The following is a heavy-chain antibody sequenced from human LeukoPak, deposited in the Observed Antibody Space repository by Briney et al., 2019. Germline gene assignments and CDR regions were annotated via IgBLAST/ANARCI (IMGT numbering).Heavy chain of an antibody. D-gene: IGHD5-12*01. Sequence: SETLSLTCAVSGYSISSGYYWSWIRQPPGKGLEWIGEINHSGSTNYNPSLKSRVTISVDTSKNQFSLKLSSVTAADTAVYYCARSREWLRFFDYWGQGTLVTVSS. V-gene: IGHV4-38-2*01. CDR2: INHSGST. CDR3: ARSREWLRFFDY. J-gene: IGHJ4*02. CDR1: GYSISSGYY.